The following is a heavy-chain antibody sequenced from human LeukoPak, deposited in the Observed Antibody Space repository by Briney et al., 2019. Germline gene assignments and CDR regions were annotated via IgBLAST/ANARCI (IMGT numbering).Heavy chain of an antibody. CDR1: GGSFSTFY. Sequence: SDTLSLSCDVSGGSFSTFYWNWIRQHPRKGLEWIGEINHNGNTNYNPSLKGRVTLSVDQSKNQFSLKLRSVTAADTALYYCATVAIRAEFHFDHWGQGLLVTVSS. CDR3: ATVAIRAEFHFDH. V-gene: IGHV4-34*01. J-gene: IGHJ4*02. D-gene: IGHD3-10*01. CDR2: INHNGNT.